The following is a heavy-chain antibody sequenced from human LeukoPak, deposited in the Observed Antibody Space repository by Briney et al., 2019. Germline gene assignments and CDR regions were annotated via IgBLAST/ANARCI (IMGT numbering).Heavy chain of an antibody. V-gene: IGHV3-21*01. CDR2: ISSSSSYI. D-gene: IGHD2-15*01. CDR1: GFTFSSYS. CDR3: ARDSKLYCSGGSCYLDY. Sequence: AGGSLRLSCAASGFTFSSYSMNWVCQAPGKGLEWVSSISSSSSYIYYADSVKGRFTISRDNAKNSLYLQMNSLGAEDTAVYYCARDSKLYCSGGSCYLDYWGQGTLVTVSS. J-gene: IGHJ4*02.